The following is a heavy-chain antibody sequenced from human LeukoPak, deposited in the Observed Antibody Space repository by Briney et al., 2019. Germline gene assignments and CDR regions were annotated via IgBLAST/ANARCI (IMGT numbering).Heavy chain of an antibody. CDR1: GSTFSSYG. D-gene: IGHD3-22*01. Sequence: GGSLRLSCAASGSTFSSYGMHWVRQAPGKGLEWVAVISYDGSNKYYADSVKGRFTISRDNSKNTLYLQMNSLRAEDTAVYYCANYPTYYYDSSGYPPDYWGQGTLVTVSS. CDR3: ANYPTYYYDSSGYPPDY. CDR2: ISYDGSNK. V-gene: IGHV3-30*18. J-gene: IGHJ4*02.